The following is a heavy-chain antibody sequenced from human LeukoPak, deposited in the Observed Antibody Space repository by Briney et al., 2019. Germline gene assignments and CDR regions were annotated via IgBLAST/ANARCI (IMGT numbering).Heavy chain of an antibody. CDR3: AREYSSSWYSSHSYYGMDV. J-gene: IGHJ6*02. Sequence: GASVKLSCTASGYTFTSYDMSWVRQAPGQGLEWMGWISGHSGNTNYAQKIQGRVTMTTDTTTSTAYMELRSLRSEDTAVYYCAREYSSSWYSSHSYYGMDVWGQGTTVTVSS. V-gene: IGHV1-18*01. CDR1: GYTFTSYD. D-gene: IGHD6-13*01. CDR2: ISGHSGNT.